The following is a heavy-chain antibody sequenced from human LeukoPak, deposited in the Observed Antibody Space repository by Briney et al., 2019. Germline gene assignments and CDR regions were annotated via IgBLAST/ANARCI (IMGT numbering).Heavy chain of an antibody. CDR3: ARRGANSGHTFDY. Sequence: WGALRLSCAGSGFTFSDYQMSWIRQAPGKGLERVSYMRSSGSDTYYADSVKGRFTISRDNTKNALYLQMNSLRADDTAVYYCARRGANSGHTFDYWGQGTLVSVSS. V-gene: IGHV3-11*01. D-gene: IGHD5-12*01. CDR1: GFTFSDYQ. CDR2: MRSSGSDT. J-gene: IGHJ4*02.